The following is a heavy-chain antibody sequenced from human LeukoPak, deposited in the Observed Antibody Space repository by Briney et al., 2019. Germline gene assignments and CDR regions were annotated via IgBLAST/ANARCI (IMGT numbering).Heavy chain of an antibody. D-gene: IGHD6-13*01. V-gene: IGHV1-2*02. Sequence: ASVKVSCKASGYTITGYYMHWVRQAPGQGLEWMGWINPNSGGTNYAQKFQGRVTMTRDTSTSTAYMELSRLRSDDTAVYYCARGTGDSSPFDYWGQGTLVTVSS. CDR1: GYTITGYY. CDR2: INPNSGGT. J-gene: IGHJ4*02. CDR3: ARGTGDSSPFDY.